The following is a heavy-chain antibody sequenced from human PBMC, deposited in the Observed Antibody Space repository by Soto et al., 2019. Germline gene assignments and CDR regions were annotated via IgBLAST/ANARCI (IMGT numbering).Heavy chain of an antibody. V-gene: IGHV1-2*04. CDR3: ARGGGVTYYYDSSGSGDDAFDI. Sequence: ASVKVSCKASGYTFTGYYMHWLRQSPGQGLEWMGWINPNSGGTNYAQKFQGWVTMTRDTSISTAYMELSRLRSDDTAVYYCARGGGVTYYYDSSGSGDDAFDIWGQGTMVTVSS. D-gene: IGHD3-22*01. CDR1: GYTFTGYY. CDR2: INPNSGGT. J-gene: IGHJ3*02.